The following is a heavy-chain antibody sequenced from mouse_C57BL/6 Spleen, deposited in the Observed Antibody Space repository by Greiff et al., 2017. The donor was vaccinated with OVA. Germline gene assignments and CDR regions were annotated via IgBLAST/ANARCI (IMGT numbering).Heavy chain of an antibody. CDR3: AREDYYGSRGVFDY. D-gene: IGHD1-1*01. J-gene: IGHJ2*01. V-gene: IGHV1-50*01. CDR2: IDPSDSYT. CDR1: GYTFTSYW. Sequence: VQLQQPGAELVKPGASVKLSCKASGYTFTSYWMQWVKQRPGQGLEWIGEIDPSDSYTNYNQKFKGKATLTVDTSSSTAYMQLSSLTSEDSAVYYCAREDYYGSRGVFDYWGQGTTLTVSS.